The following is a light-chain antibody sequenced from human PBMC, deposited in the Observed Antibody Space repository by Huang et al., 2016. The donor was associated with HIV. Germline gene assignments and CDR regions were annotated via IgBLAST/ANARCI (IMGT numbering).Light chain of an antibody. V-gene: IGKV2-29*02. CDR2: ERS. CDR3: MQGLYSPHT. CDR1: QSLLHSNRKTY. J-gene: IGKJ2*01. Sequence: DIVMTQTPLSLSVTPGQPASISCKSSQSLLHSNRKTYLYWYLQKPGQSPQLLMYERSSRVSGVSDRFTGSGSTTDFTLKISRVEAEDVGVYYCMQGLYSPHTFGQGTKLEIK.